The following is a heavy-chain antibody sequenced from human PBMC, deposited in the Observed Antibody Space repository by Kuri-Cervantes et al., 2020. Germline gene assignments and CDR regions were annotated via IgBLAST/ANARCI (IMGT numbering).Heavy chain of an antibody. CDR3: AWGDGMDV. CDR2: INHSGST. CDR1: GGSFSGYY. Sequence: GSLRLSCAVYGGSFSGYYWSWIRQPPGKGLEWIGEINHSGSTNYNPSLKSRVTISVDTSKNQFSLKLSSVTAADTAVYYCAWGDGMDVWGQGTLVTVSS. V-gene: IGHV4-34*01. J-gene: IGHJ6*02.